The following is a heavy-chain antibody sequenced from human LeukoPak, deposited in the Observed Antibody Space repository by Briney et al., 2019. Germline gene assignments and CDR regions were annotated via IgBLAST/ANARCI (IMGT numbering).Heavy chain of an antibody. CDR3: ARYDVWGSYRAFAY. D-gene: IGHD3-16*02. CDR1: GYSMSSGYY. Sequence: SETLSLTCTVSGYSMSSGYYWGWIRQPPGKGLQWIGSIFHSGNSYYNPSLKSRVTISVDTSKNQFSLKVNSVTAADTAVYYCARYDVWGSYRAFAYWGQGTLVTVSS. CDR2: IFHSGNS. V-gene: IGHV4-38-2*02. J-gene: IGHJ4*02.